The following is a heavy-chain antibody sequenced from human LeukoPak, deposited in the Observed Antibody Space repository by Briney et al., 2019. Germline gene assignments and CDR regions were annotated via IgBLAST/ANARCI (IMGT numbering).Heavy chain of an antibody. D-gene: IGHD2-2*01. CDR1: GFTVSSNY. J-gene: IGHJ6*02. V-gene: IGHV3-53*04. Sequence: PGGSLRLSCAASGFTVSSNYMSWVRQAPGKGLEWVSVIYSGGSTYYADSVKGRFTISRHNSKNTLYLQMNSLRAEDTAVYYCARDRVVVVPAAMSDYYYYGMDVWGQGTTVTVSS. CDR2: IYSGGST. CDR3: ARDRVVVVPAAMSDYYYYGMDV.